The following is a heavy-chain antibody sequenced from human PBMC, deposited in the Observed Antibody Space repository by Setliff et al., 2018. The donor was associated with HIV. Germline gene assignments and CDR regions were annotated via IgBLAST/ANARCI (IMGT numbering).Heavy chain of an antibody. CDR1: GGSISTSY. V-gene: IGHV4-4*09. Sequence: PSETLSLTCTVSGGSISTSYWNWIRQPPGKGLEWIAYIYISGTTNYNPSLKSRVTISLDTSRNQFSLKLSSVTAADTAVYYCARHANYDFWSRGSWYWDYWGQGTLVTVSS. CDR2: IYISGTT. D-gene: IGHD3-3*01. CDR3: ARHANYDFWSRGSWYWDY. J-gene: IGHJ4*02.